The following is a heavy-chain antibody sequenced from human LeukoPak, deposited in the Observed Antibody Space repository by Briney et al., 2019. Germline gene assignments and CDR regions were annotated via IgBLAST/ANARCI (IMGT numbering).Heavy chain of an antibody. V-gene: IGHV3-30*03. CDR2: ISYDGSNK. J-gene: IGHJ4*02. CDR3: ARVYYGDAVQH. Sequence: GRSLRLSCAASGFTFSSYGMHWVRQAPGKGLEWVAVISYDGSNKYYADSVKGRFTISRDNSKNTLSLQMNSLRAEDTAVYYCARVYYGDAVQHWGQGTLVTVSS. D-gene: IGHD4-17*01. CDR1: GFTFSSYG.